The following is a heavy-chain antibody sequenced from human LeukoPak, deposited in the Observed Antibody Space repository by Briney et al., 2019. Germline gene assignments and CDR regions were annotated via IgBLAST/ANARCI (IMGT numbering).Heavy chain of an antibody. D-gene: IGHD6-19*01. J-gene: IGHJ5*02. CDR1: GGSFSGYY. CDR2: INHSGST. V-gene: IGHV4-34*01. CDR3: ARIHSSGVVWFDP. Sequence: SETLSLTCAVYGGSFSGYYWSWIRQPPGKGLEGIGEINHSGSTNYNPSLKSRVTISVDTSKNQFSLKLSSVTAADTAVYYCARIHSSGVVWFDPWGQGTLVTVSS.